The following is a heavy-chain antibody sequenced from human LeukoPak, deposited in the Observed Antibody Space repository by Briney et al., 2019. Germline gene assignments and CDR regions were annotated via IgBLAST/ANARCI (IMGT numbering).Heavy chain of an antibody. Sequence: GGSMRLSCAASGFTFSSYAMSWVRQAPGKGLEWVSALSTSGGSTYYADSVKGRFTISRDNSKNTLYLQMNSLRAEDTAVYYCAKDRDNYGDYMYFHMDDWGKGTTVTVSS. V-gene: IGHV3-23*01. CDR2: LSTSGGST. D-gene: IGHD4-17*01. CDR1: GFTFSSYA. CDR3: AKDRDNYGDYMYFHMDD. J-gene: IGHJ6*04.